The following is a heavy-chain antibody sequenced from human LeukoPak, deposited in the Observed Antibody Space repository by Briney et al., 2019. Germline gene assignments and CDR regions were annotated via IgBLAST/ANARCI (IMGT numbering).Heavy chain of an antibody. Sequence: SVKVSCKASGGTFTSYAISWVRQAPGQGLEWMGRIIPIFGTANYAQKFQGRVTITTDESTSTAYMELSSLRSDDTAVYCCARVFKEWFDPWGQGTRVTVSS. V-gene: IGHV1-69*05. J-gene: IGHJ5*02. CDR2: IIPIFGTA. CDR3: ARVFKEWFDP. CDR1: GGTFTSYA.